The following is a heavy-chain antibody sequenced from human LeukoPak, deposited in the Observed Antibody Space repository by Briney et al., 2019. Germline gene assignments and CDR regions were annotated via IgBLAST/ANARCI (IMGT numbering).Heavy chain of an antibody. V-gene: IGHV3-21*01. J-gene: IGHJ4*02. CDR1: GFTFSSYT. CDR2: ISTSGSYI. Sequence: PGGSLRLSCTASGFTFSSYTMNWVRQAPGKGLEWVSSISTSGSYIYYADSVKGRFTISRDNVKNSLYLQMNSLRAEDTAVYYCARDFRYSGSYGGQGTLVTVSS. CDR3: ARDFRYSGSY. D-gene: IGHD1-26*01.